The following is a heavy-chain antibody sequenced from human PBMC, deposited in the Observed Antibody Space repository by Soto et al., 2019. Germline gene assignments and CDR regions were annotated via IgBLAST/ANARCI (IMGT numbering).Heavy chain of an antibody. Sequence: PGESLKISCKGSGYSFTSYWISWVRQMPGKGLEWVGRIDASDSYTNYSPSFQGHVTISADKSISTAYLQWSSLKASDPATYYCARHTRDSSGPPGYHGMDVWGQGTTVTVSS. V-gene: IGHV5-10-1*01. CDR2: IDASDSYT. CDR1: GYSFTSYW. J-gene: IGHJ6*02. CDR3: ARHTRDSSGPPGYHGMDV. D-gene: IGHD3-22*01.